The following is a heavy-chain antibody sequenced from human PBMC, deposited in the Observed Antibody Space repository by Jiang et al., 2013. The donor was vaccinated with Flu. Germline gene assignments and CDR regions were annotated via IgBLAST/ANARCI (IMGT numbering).Heavy chain of an antibody. Sequence: GGVVQPGRSLRLSCAASGFTFSSYGMHWVRQAPGKGLEWVAVISYDGSNKYYADSVKGRFTISRDNSKNTLYLQMNSLRAEDTAVYYCAKAMVDSNYQPYYYYYGMDVWGQGTTVTVSS. CDR2: ISYDGSNK. J-gene: IGHJ6*02. D-gene: IGHD4-11*01. CDR1: GFTFSSYG. CDR3: AKAMVDSNYQPYYYYYGMDV. V-gene: IGHV3-30*18.